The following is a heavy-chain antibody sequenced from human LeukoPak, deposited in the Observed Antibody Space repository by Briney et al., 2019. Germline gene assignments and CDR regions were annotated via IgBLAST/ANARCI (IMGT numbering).Heavy chain of an antibody. CDR1: GYTFTSYA. Sequence: ASVKVSCKASGYTFTSYAMNWVRQAPGQGLEWMVWINTNTGNPTYAQGFTGRFVFSLDTSVSTAYLQISSLKAEDTAVYYCASHVQRSYGDYGGGDYWGQGTLVTVSS. CDR3: ASHVQRSYGDYGGGDY. CDR2: INTNTGNP. V-gene: IGHV7-4-1*02. D-gene: IGHD4-17*01. J-gene: IGHJ4*02.